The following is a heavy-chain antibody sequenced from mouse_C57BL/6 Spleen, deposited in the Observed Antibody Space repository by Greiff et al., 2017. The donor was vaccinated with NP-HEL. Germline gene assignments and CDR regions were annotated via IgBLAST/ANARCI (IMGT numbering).Heavy chain of an antibody. CDR1: GYSITSGYY. J-gene: IGHJ2*01. CDR3: ARAGRVLDFDY. CDR2: ISYDGSN. V-gene: IGHV3-6*01. Sequence: DVQLQESGPGLVKPSQSLSLTCSVTGYSITSGYYWNWIRQFPGNKLEWMGYISYDGSNNYNPSLKNRISLTRDTSKNQFFLKLNSVTTEDTATYYCARAGRVLDFDYWGQGTTLTVSS.